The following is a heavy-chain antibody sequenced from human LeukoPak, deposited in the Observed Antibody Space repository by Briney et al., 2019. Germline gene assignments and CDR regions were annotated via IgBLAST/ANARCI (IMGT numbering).Heavy chain of an antibody. V-gene: IGHV4-59*01. CDR1: GGSISSYY. D-gene: IGHD6-13*01. J-gene: IGHJ6*02. Sequence: SETLSLTCTVSGGSISSYYWSWIRQPPGKGLEWLGYIYYSGSTNYNPSLKSRVTISVDTSKNQFSLKLSSVTAADTAVYYCARGSSSSWEYYYYYGMDVWGQGTTVTVSS. CDR2: IYYSGST. CDR3: ARGSSSSWEYYYYYGMDV.